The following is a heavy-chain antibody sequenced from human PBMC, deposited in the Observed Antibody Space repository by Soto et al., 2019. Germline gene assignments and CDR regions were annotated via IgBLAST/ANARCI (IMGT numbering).Heavy chain of an antibody. CDR2: IWYDGSNR. CDR1: GFTISTHG. V-gene: IGHV3-33*01. Sequence: QVQLVESGGGVVQPGTSLRLSCAASGFTISTHGMHWVRQAPGKGLEWVANIWYDGSNRFYADSVKGRLTISKDNSKNTAYLQMSSPRAADTAVYYCAAATTWNFHFHYWGQGTQVTVSS. D-gene: IGHD1-1*01. CDR3: AAATTWNFHFHY. J-gene: IGHJ4*02.